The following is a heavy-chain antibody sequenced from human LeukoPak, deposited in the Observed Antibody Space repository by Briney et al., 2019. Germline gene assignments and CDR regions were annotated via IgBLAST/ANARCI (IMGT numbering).Heavy chain of an antibody. Sequence: SETLSLTCAVYGGSFSGYYWSWIRQPPGKGLEWIGEINHSGSTNYNPSLKSRVTISVDTSKNQFSLKLSSVTAADTAVYYCARGRITIFGVVIIPVAYYYYMDVWGKGTTVTVSS. CDR3: ARGRITIFGVVIIPVAYYYYMDV. V-gene: IGHV4-34*01. J-gene: IGHJ6*03. CDR2: INHSGST. D-gene: IGHD3-3*01. CDR1: GGSFSGYY.